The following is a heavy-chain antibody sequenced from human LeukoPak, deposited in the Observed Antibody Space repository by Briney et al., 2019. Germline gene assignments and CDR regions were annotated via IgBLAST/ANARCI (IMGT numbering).Heavy chain of an antibody. CDR3: AKERGGITMVRGAFYY. J-gene: IGHJ4*02. CDR1: GFTFSSYA. D-gene: IGHD3-10*01. V-gene: IGHV3-23*01. Sequence: GGSLRLSCAASGFTFSSYAMSWVRQAPGKGLEWVSAISGSGGSTYYADSVKGRFTISRDNSKNTLYLQMNSLRAEDTAVYYCAKERGGITMVRGAFYYWGQGTLVTVSS. CDR2: ISGSGGST.